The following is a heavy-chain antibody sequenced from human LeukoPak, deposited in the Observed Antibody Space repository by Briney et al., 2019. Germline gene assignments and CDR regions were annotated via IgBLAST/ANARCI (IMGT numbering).Heavy chain of an antibody. Sequence: SQTLSLTCALSGASFSSNSAAWNWIRQSPSRGLEWLGCTYYRSQTSHDYAVSVKSRITINPDTSKNQFSLQLNCVTPEDTAVYYCARGGKTIRFLAVHYMDVWGKGATVTV. CDR1: GASFSSNSAA. D-gene: IGHD3-3*01. V-gene: IGHV6-1*01. CDR2: TYYRSQTSH. CDR3: ARGGKTIRFLAVHYMDV. J-gene: IGHJ6*03.